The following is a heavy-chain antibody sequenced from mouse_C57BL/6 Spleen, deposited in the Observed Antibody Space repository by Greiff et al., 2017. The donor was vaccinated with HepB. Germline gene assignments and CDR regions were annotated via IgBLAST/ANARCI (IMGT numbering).Heavy chain of an antibody. CDR2: ISYDGSN. V-gene: IGHV3-6*01. CDR1: GYSITSGYY. J-gene: IGHJ1*03. CDR3: ARDNGYYRYFDV. Sequence: DVKLQESGPGLVKPSQSLSLTCSVTGYSITSGYYWNWIRQFPGNKLEWMGYISYDGSNNYNPYLKNRIAITRDTSKNQFFLKLNSVTTEDTATYYCARDNGYYRYFDVWGTGTTVTVSS. D-gene: IGHD2-2*01.